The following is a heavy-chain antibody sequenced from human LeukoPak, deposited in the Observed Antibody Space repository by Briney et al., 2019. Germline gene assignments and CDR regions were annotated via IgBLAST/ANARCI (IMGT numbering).Heavy chain of an antibody. CDR1: GYTFTGYY. CDR3: ARDSKVAARQGSKGWFDP. CDR2: INPNSGGT. J-gene: IGHJ5*02. Sequence: ASVKVSCKASGYTFTGYYMHWVRQAPGQGLEWMGWINPNSGGTNYAQKFQGRVTMTRDTSISTAYMELSRLRSDDTAVYYCARDSKVAARQGSKGWFDPWGQGTLVNVSS. V-gene: IGHV1-2*02. D-gene: IGHD6-6*01.